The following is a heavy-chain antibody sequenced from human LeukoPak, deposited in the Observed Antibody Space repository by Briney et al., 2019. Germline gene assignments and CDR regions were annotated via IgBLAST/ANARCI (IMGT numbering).Heavy chain of an antibody. CDR1: GGSISSSNYY. CDR2: MYTSGTT. D-gene: IGHD6-6*01. Sequence: PSQTLSLTCTVSGGSISSSNYYWGWIRQPAGKGLEWIGRMYTSGTTNYNPSLRSRVTISVNTSKKQFSLEFNSVTAADTAVYYCARGESSSSPLYYYYYMDVWGKGTTVTVSS. CDR3: ARGESSSSPLYYYYYMDV. V-gene: IGHV4-61*02. J-gene: IGHJ6*03.